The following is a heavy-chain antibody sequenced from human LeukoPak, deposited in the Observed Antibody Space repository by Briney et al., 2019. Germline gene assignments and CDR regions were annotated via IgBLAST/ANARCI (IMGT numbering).Heavy chain of an antibody. CDR2: IYYSGST. CDR3: ARGVSSGYYYGFFAFDI. Sequence: PSETLSLTCTVSGGPISSYYWSWIRQPPGKGLEWIGYIYYSGSTNYNPSLKSRVTISVDTSKNQFSLKLSSVTAADTAVYYCARGVSSGYYYGFFAFDIWGQGTMVTVSS. D-gene: IGHD3-22*01. CDR1: GGPISSYY. V-gene: IGHV4-59*01. J-gene: IGHJ3*02.